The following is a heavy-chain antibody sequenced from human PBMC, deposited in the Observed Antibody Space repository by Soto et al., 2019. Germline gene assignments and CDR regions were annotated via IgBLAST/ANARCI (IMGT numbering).Heavy chain of an antibody. J-gene: IGHJ2*01. CDR3: AREVTSRYFDL. CDR1: GASFSDSY. D-gene: IGHD4-4*01. CDR2: INHSGST. Sequence: QVRLQQWGAGLLKPSETLSLPCAVYGASFSDSYWNWIRQPPGKGLEWIGEINHSGSTIYNTSLESRVTISLDTSRKQFNLKMRSATAADTAVYYCAREVTSRYFDLWRRGPPVTVSS. V-gene: IGHV4-34*01.